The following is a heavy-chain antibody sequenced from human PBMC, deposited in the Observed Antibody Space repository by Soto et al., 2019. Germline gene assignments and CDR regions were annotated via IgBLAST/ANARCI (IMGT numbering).Heavy chain of an antibody. CDR3: ARGDYDILTGYYAPGFDP. CDR2: INHSGST. Sequence: SETLSLTCAVYGGCFRGYYWSWLRQPPGKGLEWIGEINHSGSTNYNPSLKSRVAISVDTSKNQFSLMLIFVTAADTAVYYFARGDYDILTGYYAPGFDPWGQGTLVTVSS. J-gene: IGHJ5*02. V-gene: IGHV4-34*01. CDR1: GGCFRGYY. D-gene: IGHD3-9*01.